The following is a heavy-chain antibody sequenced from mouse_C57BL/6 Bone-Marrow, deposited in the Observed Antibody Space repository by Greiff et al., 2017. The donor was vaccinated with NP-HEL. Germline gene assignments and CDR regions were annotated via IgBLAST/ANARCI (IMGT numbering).Heavy chain of an antibody. V-gene: IGHV1-63*01. CDR3: ARWGGYDAMDY. Sequence: VHLVESGAELVRPGTSVKMSCKASGYTFTNYWIGWAKQRPGHGLEWIGDIYPGGGYTNYNEKFKGKATLTADKSSSTAYMQFSSLTSEDSAIYYCARWGGYDAMDYWGQGTSVTVSS. CDR1: GYTFTNYW. CDR2: IYPGGGYT. J-gene: IGHJ4*01.